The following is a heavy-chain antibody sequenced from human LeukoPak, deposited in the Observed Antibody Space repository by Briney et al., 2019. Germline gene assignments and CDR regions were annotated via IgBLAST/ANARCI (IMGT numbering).Heavy chain of an antibody. D-gene: IGHD3-22*01. Sequence: QPGRALRLSCAASGFTLISYAMHWVRQAPSKGLEWVAVISYDGSNKYYADSVKGLFTISGDTSKNTLYLQMNSLRAEDAAVYYCARVLHEFWDHYESSGYTIDYWGQGTLVTVSS. CDR1: GFTLISYA. CDR2: ISYDGSNK. CDR3: ARVLHEFWDHYESSGYTIDY. J-gene: IGHJ4*02. V-gene: IGHV3-30*01.